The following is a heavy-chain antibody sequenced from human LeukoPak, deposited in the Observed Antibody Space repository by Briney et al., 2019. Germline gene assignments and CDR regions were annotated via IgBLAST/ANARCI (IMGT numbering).Heavy chain of an antibody. CDR1: GGSISSGSYY. CDR3: ARDKTFEVVNYFDY. V-gene: IGHV4-39*07. J-gene: IGHJ4*02. Sequence: SETLSLTCTVSGGSISSGSYYWSWIRQPPEKGLEWIGSIYYSGSTYYNPSLKTRVTISLDTSKNQFSLKLHSVTAADTAVYYCARDKTFEVVNYFDYWGQGTLVTVSS. CDR2: IYYSGST. D-gene: IGHD3-3*01.